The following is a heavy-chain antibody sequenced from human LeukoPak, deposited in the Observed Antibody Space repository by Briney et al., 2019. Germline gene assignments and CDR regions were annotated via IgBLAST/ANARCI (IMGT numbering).Heavy chain of an antibody. Sequence: ASVKVSCKASGYTCTGYYMHWVRQAPGQGLEWMGWINPNSGGTNYAQKFQGWVTMTRDTSISTAYMELSRLRSDDTAVYYCARDYSGIAVGPIKYYFDYWGQGTLVTVSS. V-gene: IGHV1-2*04. D-gene: IGHD6-19*01. CDR1: GYTCTGYY. CDR3: ARDYSGIAVGPIKYYFDY. CDR2: INPNSGGT. J-gene: IGHJ4*02.